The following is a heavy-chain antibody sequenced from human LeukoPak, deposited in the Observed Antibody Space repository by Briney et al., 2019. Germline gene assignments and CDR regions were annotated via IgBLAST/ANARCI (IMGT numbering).Heavy chain of an antibody. CDR1: GFTFSSYS. J-gene: IGHJ4*02. D-gene: IGHD4-17*01. CDR3: ARDDYGDYDLTAY. V-gene: IGHV3-48*04. CDR2: ISSSGSTI. Sequence: GGSLRLSCAASGFTFSSYSMNWVRQAPGKGLEWVSYISSSGSTIYYADSVKGRFTISRDNAKNSLYLQMNSLRAEDTAVYYCARDDYGDYDLTAYWGQGTLVTVSS.